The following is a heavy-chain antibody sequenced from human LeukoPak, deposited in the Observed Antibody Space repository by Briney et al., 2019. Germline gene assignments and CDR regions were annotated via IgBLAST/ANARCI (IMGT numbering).Heavy chain of an antibody. J-gene: IGHJ4*02. V-gene: IGHV3-53*01. Sequence: PGGSLRLSCAASGFTFSTNYMSWVRQAPGKGLEWVSVIYSGGSPCYADSVKGRFTISRDNSKNTLYLQMNSLRAEDTAVYYCARDLNYYDSSGYGHWGQGTLVTVSS. CDR2: IYSGGSP. D-gene: IGHD3-22*01. CDR3: ARDLNYYDSSGYGH. CDR1: GFTFSTNY.